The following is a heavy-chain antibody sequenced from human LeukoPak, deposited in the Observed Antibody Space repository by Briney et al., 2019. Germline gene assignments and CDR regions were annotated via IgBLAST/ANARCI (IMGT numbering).Heavy chain of an antibody. Sequence: ASVKVSCKASGYTFTSYGISWVRQAPGQGLEWMGWISAYNGNTNYAQKLQGRVTMTTDTSTSTAYMELSSLRSEDMAVYYCARSEGGATEFDYWGQGTLVTVSS. CDR2: ISAYNGNT. V-gene: IGHV1-18*03. CDR1: GYTFTSYG. D-gene: IGHD1-26*01. J-gene: IGHJ4*02. CDR3: ARSEGGATEFDY.